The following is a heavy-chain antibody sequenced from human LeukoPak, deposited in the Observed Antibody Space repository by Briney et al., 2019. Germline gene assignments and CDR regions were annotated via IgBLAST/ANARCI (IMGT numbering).Heavy chain of an antibody. J-gene: IGHJ4*02. V-gene: IGHV3-30*18. D-gene: IGHD2-15*01. Sequence: GGSLRLSCAASGFTFSSYGMHWVRQAPGKGLEWVAVISYDGSNKYYADPVKGRFTISRDNSKNTLYLQMNSLRAEDTAVYYCAKVGGGSTWDIVVVVAATPVYYFDYWGQGTLVTVSS. CDR2: ISYDGSNK. CDR1: GFTFSSYG. CDR3: AKVGGGSTWDIVVVVAATPVYYFDY.